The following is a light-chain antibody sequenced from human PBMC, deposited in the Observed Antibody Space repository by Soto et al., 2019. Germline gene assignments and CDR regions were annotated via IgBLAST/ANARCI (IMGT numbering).Light chain of an antibody. CDR3: QQYYKWPLT. CDR1: QSVIHN. V-gene: IGKV3-15*01. J-gene: IGKJ4*01. Sequence: EIVMTQSPATLSVSPGERATLSCWASQSVIHNLAWYQQKPGQAPRLRIYDASTRATGIPARLSGRGAGTEFTLTISSLESQDFAVYYCQQYYKWPLTVGGGTKVEIK. CDR2: DAS.